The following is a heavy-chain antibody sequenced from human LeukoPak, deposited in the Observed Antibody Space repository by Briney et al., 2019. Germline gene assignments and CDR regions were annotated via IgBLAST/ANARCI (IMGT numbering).Heavy chain of an antibody. CDR2: ISWNSGSI. J-gene: IGHJ4*02. D-gene: IGHD2-15*01. Sequence: PGGSLRLSCAASGFTFDDYAMHWVRQAPGKGLEWVSGISWNSGSIGYADSVKGRFTISRDNAKHSLYLQMNSLRAEDTALYYCAKPPRCVVVVAATLFDYWGQGTLVTVSS. V-gene: IGHV3-9*01. CDR1: GFTFDDYA. CDR3: AKPPRCVVVVAATLFDY.